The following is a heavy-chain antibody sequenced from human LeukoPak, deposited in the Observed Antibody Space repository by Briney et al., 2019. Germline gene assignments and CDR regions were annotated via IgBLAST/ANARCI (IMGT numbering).Heavy chain of an antibody. J-gene: IGHJ4*02. CDR3: VSGSSFDY. D-gene: IGHD3-10*01. CDR2: MKQDGSEK. V-gene: IGHV3-7*01. Sequence: PGGSLRLSCAASGFTFSSYWMSWVRQAPGKGLEWVAHMKQDGSEKYYVDSVKGRFTISRDNAKNSLYLQMNSLRAEDTAVYYCVSGSSFDYWGQGTLVTVSS. CDR1: GFTFSSYW.